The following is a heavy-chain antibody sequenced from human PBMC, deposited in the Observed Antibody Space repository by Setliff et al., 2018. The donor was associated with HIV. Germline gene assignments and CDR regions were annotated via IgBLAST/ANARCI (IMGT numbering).Heavy chain of an antibody. V-gene: IGHV4-61*09. CDR1: GGSISSGSYY. Sequence: NPSETLSLTCSVSGGSISSGSYYWSWIRLPAGKGLEWIGQIHTTGSTNYNPSLKSRVTISMDTSKNQFSLNLNSVTATDTAVYYCAKRTFGSGRLDPWGQGTLVTVSS. D-gene: IGHD3-16*01. CDR2: IHTTGST. J-gene: IGHJ5*02. CDR3: AKRTFGSGRLDP.